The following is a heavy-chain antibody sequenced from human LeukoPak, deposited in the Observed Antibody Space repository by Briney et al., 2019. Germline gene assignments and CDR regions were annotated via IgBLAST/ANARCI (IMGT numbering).Heavy chain of an antibody. CDR3: ASWRTYGDYFSPSYWYFDL. J-gene: IGHJ2*01. CDR1: GFTFSDYY. D-gene: IGHD4-17*01. Sequence: PGGSLRLSCAASGFTFSDYYMSWIRQAPGKGLEWVSYISSSGSTIYYADSVKGRFTISRDNAKNSLYLQMNSLRAEDTAVYYCASWRTYGDYFSPSYWYFDLWGRGTLVTVSS. CDR2: ISSSGSTI. V-gene: IGHV3-11*04.